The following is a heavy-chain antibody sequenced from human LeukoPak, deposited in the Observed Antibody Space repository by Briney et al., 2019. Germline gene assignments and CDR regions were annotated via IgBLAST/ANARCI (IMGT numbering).Heavy chain of an antibody. CDR2: INPNSGGT. V-gene: IGHV1-2*02. D-gene: IGHD6-13*01. Sequence: ASVKVSCKASGYTFTGYYMHWVRQAPGQGLEWMGWINPNSGGTNYAQKFQGRVTMTRVTSISTAYMELSRLRSDDTAVYYCARDARGVFPQQLVLTPLPRKSWGQGTLVTVSS. CDR3: ARDARGVFPQQLVLTPLPRKS. J-gene: IGHJ1*01. CDR1: GYTFTGYY.